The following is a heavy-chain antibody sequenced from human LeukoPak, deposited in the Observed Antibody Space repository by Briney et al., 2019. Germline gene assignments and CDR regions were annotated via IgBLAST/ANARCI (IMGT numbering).Heavy chain of an antibody. CDR3: ARKTYYYDSSGYYYVTDFDY. CDR1: GYSFTSYW. D-gene: IGHD3-22*01. Sequence: GESLKISCKGSGYSFTSYWIGWVRQMPGKGLEWMGIIYSGDSDTRYSPSFQGQVTISADKSISTAYLQWSSLKASDTAMYYCARKTYYYDSSGYYYVTDFDYWGQGTLVTVSS. CDR2: IYSGDSDT. J-gene: IGHJ4*02. V-gene: IGHV5-51*01.